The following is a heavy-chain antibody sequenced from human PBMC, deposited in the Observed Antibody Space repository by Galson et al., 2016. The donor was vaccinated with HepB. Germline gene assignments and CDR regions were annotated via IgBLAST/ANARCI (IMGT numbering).Heavy chain of an antibody. V-gene: IGHV1-3*01. CDR2: INVGNGVT. CDR3: ARVQLWSGRDYYYYGMDV. Sequence: SVKVSCKASGFTFREYGIHWVRQAPGQSLEWMGWINVGNGVTNYAQNFRGRVTISRVTSATAAYMEMSSLRSEDTAVYYCARVQLWSGRDYYYYGMDVWGQGTTVTVSS. D-gene: IGHD3-3*01. CDR1: GFTFREYG. J-gene: IGHJ6*02.